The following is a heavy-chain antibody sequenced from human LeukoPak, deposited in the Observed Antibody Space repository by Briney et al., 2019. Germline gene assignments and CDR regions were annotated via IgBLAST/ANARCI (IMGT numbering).Heavy chain of an antibody. CDR1: GFTFASSA. CDR2: IVVGSANT. CDR3: AAFDAGDCGGDCPYFSFP. D-gene: IGHD2-21*02. V-gene: IGHV1-58*01. Sequence: SVKVSCTASGFTFASSAVQWVRQARGQRLEWIGWIVVGSANTNYAQKFQERVTITRDMSTGTAYMELSSLRSEDTAVYYCAAFDAGDCGGDCPYFSFPWGQGTLVTVSS. J-gene: IGHJ5*02.